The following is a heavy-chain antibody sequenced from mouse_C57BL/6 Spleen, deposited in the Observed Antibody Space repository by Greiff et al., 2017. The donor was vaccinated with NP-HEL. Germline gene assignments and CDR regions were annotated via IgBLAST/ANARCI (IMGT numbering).Heavy chain of an antibody. J-gene: IGHJ2*01. Sequence: QVQLQQPGAELVRPGTSVKLSCKASGYTFTSYWMHWVKQRPGQGLEWIGVIDPSDSYTNYNQKFKGKATLTVDTSSSTAYMQLSSLTSEDSAVYYCASRGGYDDFDYWGQGTTLTVSS. V-gene: IGHV1-59*01. CDR2: IDPSDSYT. CDR1: GYTFTSYW. CDR3: ASRGGYDDFDY. D-gene: IGHD2-2*01.